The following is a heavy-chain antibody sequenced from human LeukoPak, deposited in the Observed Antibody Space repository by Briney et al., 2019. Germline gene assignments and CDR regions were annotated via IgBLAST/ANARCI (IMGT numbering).Heavy chain of an antibody. CDR2: INHSGST. CDR1: GGSFSGYY. CDR3: ARGRDY. V-gene: IGHV4-34*01. Sequence: ASETLSLTCAVYGGSFSGYYWSWIRQPPGKGLEWTGEINHSGSTNFNPSLKSRVTISVDTSKNQFSLKLSSVTAADTAVYYCARGRDYWGQGTLVTVSS. J-gene: IGHJ4*02.